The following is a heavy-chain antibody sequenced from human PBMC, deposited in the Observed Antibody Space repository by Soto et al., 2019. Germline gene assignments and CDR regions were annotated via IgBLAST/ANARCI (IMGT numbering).Heavy chain of an antibody. CDR1: GFNFRSYA. CDR3: AKDPQDGTSLSQALNYFDY. Sequence: GGSLRLSCAASGFNFRSYAMSWGRQAPGKGLEWVSAISGSGGSTYYADSVKGRFTISRDNSKNTLYLQMNSLRAEDTAVYYCAKDPQDGTSLSQALNYFDYWGQGTLVNVSS. CDR2: ISGSGGST. D-gene: IGHD1-1*01. V-gene: IGHV3-23*01. J-gene: IGHJ4*02.